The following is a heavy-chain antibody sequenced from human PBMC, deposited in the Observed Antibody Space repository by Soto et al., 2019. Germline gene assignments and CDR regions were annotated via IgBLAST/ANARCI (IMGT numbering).Heavy chain of an antibody. V-gene: IGHV4-39*01. CDR2: IYYSGST. D-gene: IGHD6-13*01. CDR1: GGSISSSSYN. Sequence: SETLSLTCTVSGGSISSSSYNWGWIRQPPGKELEWIGSIYYSGSTYYNPSHKSRVTISVDTSTNQFSLKLSSVTAADTAVYYCARRSKRLIAASHAVDYCYYYGMDVWGQGTTVTISS. CDR3: ARRSKRLIAASHAVDYCYYYGMDV. J-gene: IGHJ6*02.